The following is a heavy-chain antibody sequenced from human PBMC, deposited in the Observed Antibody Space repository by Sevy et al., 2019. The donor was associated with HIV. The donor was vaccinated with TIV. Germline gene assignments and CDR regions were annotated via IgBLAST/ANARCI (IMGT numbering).Heavy chain of an antibody. V-gene: IGHV3-7*03. CDR2: IKQDGSEK. CDR3: ARVHLITARPDNWFDP. D-gene: IGHD6-6*01. CDR1: GFTFSTYW. Sequence: GGSLRLSCAASGFTFSTYWMSWVRQAPGKGLEWVAKIKQDGSEKYYVDSVKGRFSISRDNAKNSLYLQMNSLRAEDTSVYYWARVHLITARPDNWFDPWGQGTLVTVSS. J-gene: IGHJ5*02.